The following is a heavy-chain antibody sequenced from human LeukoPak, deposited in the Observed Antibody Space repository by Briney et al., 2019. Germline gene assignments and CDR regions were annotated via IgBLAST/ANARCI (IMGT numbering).Heavy chain of an antibody. CDR3: ARDRGDWFGELLEQNWFDP. CDR2: IYYSGST. V-gene: IGHV4-39*07. CDR1: GGSISSSSYY. D-gene: IGHD3-10*01. Sequence: SETLSLTCTVSGGSISSSSYYWGWIRQPPGKGLEWIGSIYYSGSTYYNPSLKSRVTISVDTSKNQFSLKLSPVTAADTAVYYCARDRGDWFGELLEQNWFDPWGQGTLVTVSS. J-gene: IGHJ5*02.